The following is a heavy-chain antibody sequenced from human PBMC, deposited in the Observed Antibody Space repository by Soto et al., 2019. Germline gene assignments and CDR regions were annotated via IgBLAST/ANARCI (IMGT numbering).Heavy chain of an antibody. CDR2: ISSSSSYI. Sequence: PGGSLRLSCAASGFTFSSYSMNWVRQAPGKGLEWVSSISSSSSYIYYADSVKGRFTISRDNAKNSLYLQMNSLRAEDTAVYYCARGEHYYDSSGYNFDYWGQGPLVTVSS. V-gene: IGHV3-21*01. CDR1: GFTFSSYS. CDR3: ARGEHYYDSSGYNFDY. J-gene: IGHJ4*02. D-gene: IGHD3-22*01.